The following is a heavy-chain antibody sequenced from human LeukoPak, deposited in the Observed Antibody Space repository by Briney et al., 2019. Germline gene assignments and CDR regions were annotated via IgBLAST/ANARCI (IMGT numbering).Heavy chain of an antibody. CDR1: GFTVSSNY. J-gene: IGHJ3*02. CDR3: AKLIVGGTFDAFDI. V-gene: IGHV3-53*01. CDR2: IYSDAST. Sequence: RGSLRLSCADSGFTVSSNYMTWVRQAPGKGLEWVSVIYSDASTYYADSVKGRFTISRDNSKNTLYLQMNSLRAEDTAVYYCAKLIVGGTFDAFDIWGQGTMVTVSS. D-gene: IGHD1-26*01.